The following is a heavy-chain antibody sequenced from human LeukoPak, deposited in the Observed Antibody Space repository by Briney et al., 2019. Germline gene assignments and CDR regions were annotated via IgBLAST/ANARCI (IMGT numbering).Heavy chain of an antibody. Sequence: SESLSLTCAAYGGSFSGYYWSWVRQPPGKGLEWVGEINHSGSTNYNPSLKRRVTISVDTSKSQFSLKLSSVAAADTAGYYCARWAPLEGVAYCGMDVWGKGTTVTVSS. CDR3: ARWAPLEGVAYCGMDV. J-gene: IGHJ6*04. CDR1: GGSFSGYY. V-gene: IGHV4-34*01. CDR2: INHSGST.